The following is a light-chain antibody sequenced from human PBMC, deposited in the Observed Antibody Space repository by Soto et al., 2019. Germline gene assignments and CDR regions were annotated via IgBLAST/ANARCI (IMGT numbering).Light chain of an antibody. J-gene: IGLJ1*01. V-gene: IGLV2-14*03. CDR3: SSYTSTTTRV. CDR1: SSDVGGYNY. Sequence: SFLTQPASVSGSPGQSITISCTGTSSDVGGYNYVSWYQQHPGKGPKLMIYEVSNRPSGVSNRCSGSKSGNTATLTISGLQAEDEADYYCSSYTSTTTRVFGTWTKVTVL. CDR2: EVS.